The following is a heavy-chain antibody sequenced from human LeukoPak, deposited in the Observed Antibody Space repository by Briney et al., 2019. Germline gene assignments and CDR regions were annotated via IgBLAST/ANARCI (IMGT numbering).Heavy chain of an antibody. Sequence: PSETLSLTCTVSGYSIGTGYYWDWIRQPPGKGLEWIGTFYHGGSTYYNPSLKSRVTISVDTSKNQFSLKLSSVTAADTAVYYCARSLSSSWFNWFDPWGQGTLVTVSS. J-gene: IGHJ5*02. CDR3: ARSLSSSWFNWFDP. D-gene: IGHD6-13*01. V-gene: IGHV4-38-2*02. CDR2: FYHGGST. CDR1: GYSIGTGYY.